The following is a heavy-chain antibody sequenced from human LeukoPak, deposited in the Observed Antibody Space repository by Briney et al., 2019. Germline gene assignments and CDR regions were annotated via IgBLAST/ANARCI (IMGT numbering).Heavy chain of an antibody. Sequence: GRSLRLSCAASGFTFSSYAMHWVRQAPGKGLEWVAVISYDGSNKYYADSVKGRFTISRDNPKNTLYLQMNSLRAEDTAVYYCARDMAHCSGGSCESAFDIWGQGTMVTVSS. CDR3: ARDMAHCSGGSCESAFDI. D-gene: IGHD2-15*01. J-gene: IGHJ3*02. CDR2: ISYDGSNK. CDR1: GFTFSSYA. V-gene: IGHV3-30-3*01.